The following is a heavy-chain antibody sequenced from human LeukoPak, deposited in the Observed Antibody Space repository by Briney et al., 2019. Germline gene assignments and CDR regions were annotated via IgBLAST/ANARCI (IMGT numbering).Heavy chain of an antibody. CDR3: ARGEWRNDVVYFDY. CDR1: GFTFSSYS. D-gene: IGHD1-1*01. J-gene: IGHJ4*02. V-gene: IGHV3-21*01. CDR2: ISSSSSYI. Sequence: GGSLRLSCAASGFTFSSYSMNWVRQAPGKGLEWVSSISSSSSYIYYADSAKGRFTISRDNAKDSLYLQMNSLRAEDTAVYYCARGEWRNDVVYFDYWGQGTLVTVSS.